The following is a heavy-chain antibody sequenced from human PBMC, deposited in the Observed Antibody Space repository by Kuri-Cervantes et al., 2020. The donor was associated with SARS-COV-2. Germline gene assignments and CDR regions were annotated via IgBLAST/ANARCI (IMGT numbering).Heavy chain of an antibody. D-gene: IGHD2-2*01. Sequence: GGSLRLSCEVSGFLFSASAIHWVRQGSGKGLEWVGRVRGKANNYATAYAASVKGRFTISRDDSKNMAYLQMNSLRAEDTAVYYCAREVVVPAAGFDPWGQGTLVTVSS. CDR1: GFLFSASA. CDR2: VRGKANNYAT. J-gene: IGHJ5*02. CDR3: AREVVVPAAGFDP. V-gene: IGHV3-73*01.